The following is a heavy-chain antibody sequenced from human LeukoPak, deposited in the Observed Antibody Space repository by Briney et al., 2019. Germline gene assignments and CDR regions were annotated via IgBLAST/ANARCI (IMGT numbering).Heavy chain of an antibody. D-gene: IGHD3-3*01. CDR3: ARVGVVITPNWFDS. Sequence: SETLSLTCTVSGGSISSYYWSWIRQPPGKGLEWIGYIYYSGSTNYNPSLKSRVTISVDTSKNQFSLKLSSVTAADTAVYYCARVGVVITPNWFDSWGQGTLVTVSS. V-gene: IGHV4-59*01. CDR1: GGSISSYY. J-gene: IGHJ5*01. CDR2: IYYSGST.